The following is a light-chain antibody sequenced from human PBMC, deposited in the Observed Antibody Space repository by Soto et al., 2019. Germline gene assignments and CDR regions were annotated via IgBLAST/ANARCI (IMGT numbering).Light chain of an antibody. CDR1: SSNIGAGYD. Sequence: QSVLTRPPSVSGAPGQRVTISCTGSSSNIGAGYDVHWYQQLPGTAPKLLIYGNSNRPSGVPDRFSGSKSGTSASLAITGLQAEDEADYYCQSYDSSLRGWVFGGGTKLTVL. CDR3: QSYDSSLRGWV. J-gene: IGLJ3*02. CDR2: GNS. V-gene: IGLV1-40*01.